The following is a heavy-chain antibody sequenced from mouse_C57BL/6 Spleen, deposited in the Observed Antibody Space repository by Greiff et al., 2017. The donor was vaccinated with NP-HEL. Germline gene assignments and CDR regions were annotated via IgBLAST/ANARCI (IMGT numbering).Heavy chain of an antibody. D-gene: IGHD2-4*01. CDR3: ARDYYERDYAMDY. CDR1: GYSITSGYY. Sequence: EVKLQESGPGLVKPSQSLSLTCSVTGYSITSGYYWNWIRQFPGNKLEWMGYISYDGSNNYNPSLKNRISITRDTSKNQFFLKLNSVTTEDTATYYCARDYYERDYAMDYWGQGTSVTVSS. CDR2: ISYDGSN. J-gene: IGHJ4*01. V-gene: IGHV3-6*01.